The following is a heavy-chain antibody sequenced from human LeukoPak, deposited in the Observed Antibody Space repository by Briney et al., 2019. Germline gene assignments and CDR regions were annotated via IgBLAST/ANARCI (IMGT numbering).Heavy chain of an antibody. J-gene: IGHJ4*02. D-gene: IGHD6-13*01. CDR3: AGELEGSNWHSAEY. CDR1: GFTFSSYG. CDR2: ISYDGSNK. Sequence: PGGSLRLSCAASGFTFSSYGMHWVRQAPGKGLEWVAVISYDGSNKYYADSVKGRFIISRDNSKNTLYLQMNSLSAEDTGFYYCAGELEGSNWHSAEYWGQGSLVTVSS. V-gene: IGHV3-30*03.